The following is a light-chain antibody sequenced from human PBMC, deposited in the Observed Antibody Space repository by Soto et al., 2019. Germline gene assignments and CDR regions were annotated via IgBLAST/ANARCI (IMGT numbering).Light chain of an antibody. V-gene: IGLV1-44*01. CDR1: SSNIGSNI. CDR3: EAWDDSLIGVL. Sequence: VLTQPPSASGTPGQRVSITCSGSSSNIGSNIVNWYQQLPGRAPKLLIYRTNQRPSGVPDRFSASKSGTSASLAISGLQSEDEADYYCEAWDDSLIGVLFGGGTKVTVL. CDR2: RTN. J-gene: IGLJ2*01.